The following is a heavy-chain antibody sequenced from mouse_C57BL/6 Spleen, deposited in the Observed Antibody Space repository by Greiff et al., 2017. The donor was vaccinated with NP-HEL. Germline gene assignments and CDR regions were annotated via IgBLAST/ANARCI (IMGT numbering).Heavy chain of an antibody. Sequence: EVKLMESGGGLVKPGGSLKLSCAASGFTFSGYGMHWVRQAPEKGLEWVAYISSGSSTIYYADTVKGRFTISRDNAKNTLFLQMTSLRSEDTAMYYCARGDYDGTSFAYWGQGTLVTVSA. CDR3: ARGDYDGTSFAY. CDR1: GFTFSGYG. J-gene: IGHJ3*01. V-gene: IGHV5-17*01. CDR2: ISSGSSTI. D-gene: IGHD2-4*01.